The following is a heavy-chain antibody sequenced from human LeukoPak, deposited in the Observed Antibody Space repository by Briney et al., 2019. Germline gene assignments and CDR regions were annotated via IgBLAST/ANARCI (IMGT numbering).Heavy chain of an antibody. CDR3: ARDNFSGWYDY. J-gene: IGHJ4*02. CDR1: GGSFTFNH. D-gene: IGHD6-19*01. CDR2: IYYTGST. Sequence: SETLSVNCTVSGGSFTFNHWSWIRQPPGRELEWIGYIYYTGSTVYNPSLQSRLSMSIDTSKNQFSLKLSSVTAADTAVYYCARDNFSGWYDYWGQGTLVTVSS. V-gene: IGHV4-59*01.